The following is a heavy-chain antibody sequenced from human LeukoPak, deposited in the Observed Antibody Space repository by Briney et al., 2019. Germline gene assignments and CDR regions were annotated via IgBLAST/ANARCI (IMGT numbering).Heavy chain of an antibody. CDR3: ARAGDGYRPLDY. V-gene: IGHV1-3*01. CDR2: INAGNGNT. Sequence: ASVKVSCKASGYTFTDFTIHWVRQAPGQRLEWMGWINAGNGNTKYSQKFQGRVTITRDTSASTAYMELSSLRSEDTAVYYCARAGDGYRPLDYWGQGSLVTVSS. CDR1: GYTFTDFT. D-gene: IGHD5-24*01. J-gene: IGHJ4*02.